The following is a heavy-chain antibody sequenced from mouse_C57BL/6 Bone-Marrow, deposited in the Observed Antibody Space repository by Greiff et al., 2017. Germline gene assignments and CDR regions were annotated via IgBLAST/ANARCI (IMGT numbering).Heavy chain of an antibody. CDR3: ARSPYYYGSSGWFAD. Sequence: EVKLQESGPGLVKPSQSLSLTCSVTGYSITSGYYWNWIRQFPGNKLEWMGYISYDGSNNYNPSLKNRISITRDTSKNQFFLKLNSVTTEDTATYYCARSPYYYGSSGWFADWGQGTLVTVSA. CDR2: ISYDGSN. CDR1: GYSITSGYY. D-gene: IGHD1-1*01. V-gene: IGHV3-6*01. J-gene: IGHJ3*01.